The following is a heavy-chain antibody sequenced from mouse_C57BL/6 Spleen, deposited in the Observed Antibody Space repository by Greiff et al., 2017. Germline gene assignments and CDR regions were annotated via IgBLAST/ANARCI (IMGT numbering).Heavy chain of an antibody. Sequence: QVQLQQPGAELVKPGASVKLSCKASGYTFTSYWMHWVKQRPGRGLEWIGMIHPNSGSTNYNEKFKSKATLTVDKSSSTAYMQLSSLTSEDSAVYYCARYYYGSSQAWFAYWGQGTLVTVSA. V-gene: IGHV1-64*01. CDR3: ARYYYGSSQAWFAY. CDR1: GYTFTSYW. D-gene: IGHD1-1*01. J-gene: IGHJ3*01. CDR2: IHPNSGST.